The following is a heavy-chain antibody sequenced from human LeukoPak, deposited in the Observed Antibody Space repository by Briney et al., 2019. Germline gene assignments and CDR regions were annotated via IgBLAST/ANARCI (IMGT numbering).Heavy chain of an antibody. CDR2: ISGSGGST. J-gene: IGHJ3*02. CDR3: AKGDTMIVVVVGAFDI. D-gene: IGHD3-22*01. Sequence: GGSLRLSCAASGFTFSSYAMSWVRQAPGKGLEWVSAISGSGGSTYYADSVKGRFTISRDNSKNTLYLQMNSLRAEGTAVYYCAKGDTMIVVVVGAFDIWGQGTMVTVSS. CDR1: GFTFSSYA. V-gene: IGHV3-23*01.